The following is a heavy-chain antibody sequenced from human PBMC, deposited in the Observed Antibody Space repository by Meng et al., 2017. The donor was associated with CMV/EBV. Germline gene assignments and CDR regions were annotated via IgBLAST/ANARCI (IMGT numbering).Heavy chain of an antibody. D-gene: IGHD3-10*01. J-gene: IGHJ4*02. Sequence: GESLKISCAASGFTFSTYWMTWARQAPGKGLERVANIKQDGSEKYYVDSVKGRFTISRDNAKNSLFLQMNSLRAEDTAMYYCARNARGSGYWGQGTLVTVSS. CDR3: ARNARGSGY. V-gene: IGHV3-7*01. CDR2: IKQDGSEK. CDR1: GFTFSTYW.